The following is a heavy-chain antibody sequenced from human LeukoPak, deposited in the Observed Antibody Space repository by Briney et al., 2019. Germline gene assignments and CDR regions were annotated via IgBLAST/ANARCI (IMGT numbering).Heavy chain of an antibody. CDR2: ITNDGGST. CDR1: GFTFSSSP. V-gene: IGHV3-64D*06. CDR3: VKPQYSSGWLGY. J-gene: IGHJ4*02. D-gene: IGHD6-19*01. Sequence: PGGSLRLSCSAYGFTFSSSPMHWVRQAPGKGLKYVSAITNDGGSTYSADSVRGRFTISRDNSKNTLYLQMSSLRADDTAVYYCVKPQYSSGWLGYWGQGTLVTVSS.